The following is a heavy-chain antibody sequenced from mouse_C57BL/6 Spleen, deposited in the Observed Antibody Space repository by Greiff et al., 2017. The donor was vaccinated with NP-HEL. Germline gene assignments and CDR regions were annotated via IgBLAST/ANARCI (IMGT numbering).Heavy chain of an antibody. D-gene: IGHD2-5*01. V-gene: IGHV1-82*01. CDR3: AREGGYYSNFLLDY. Sequence: QVQLQQSGPELVKPGASVKISCKASGYAFSSSWMNWVKQRPGKGLEWIGRIYPGDGDTNYNGTFKGKATLTADKSSSTAYMQLSSLTSEDSAVYVCAREGGYYSNFLLDYWGQGTTLTVSS. CDR2: IYPGDGDT. CDR1: GYAFSSSW. J-gene: IGHJ2*01.